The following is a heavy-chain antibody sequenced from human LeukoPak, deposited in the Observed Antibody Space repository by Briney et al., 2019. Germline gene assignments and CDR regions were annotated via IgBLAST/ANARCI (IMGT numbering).Heavy chain of an antibody. V-gene: IGHV3-33*01. Sequence: GGSLRLSCTASGFTFSNYGLHWVRQAPGKGLEWMALIWYDGSKRYYADSVQGRFTISRDDSKNTLFLQMNSLRAEDTAVYYCARDLGNFGSGTSYYDYWGQGILVTVSS. CDR3: ARDLGNFGSGTSYYDY. D-gene: IGHD3-10*01. J-gene: IGHJ4*02. CDR2: IWYDGSKR. CDR1: GFTFSNYG.